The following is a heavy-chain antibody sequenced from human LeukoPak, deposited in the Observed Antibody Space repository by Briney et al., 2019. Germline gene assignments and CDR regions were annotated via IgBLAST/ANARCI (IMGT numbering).Heavy chain of an antibody. CDR3: ARKGSSSWFSYYYYYMDV. V-gene: IGHV1-2*02. CDR1: GYTFIGYY. J-gene: IGHJ6*03. D-gene: IGHD6-13*01. Sequence: GASVKVSCKASGYTFIGYYMHWVRQAPGQGLEWMGWINPNSGGTNYAQKFQGRVTMTTDTSTSTAYMELSSLRSEDTAVYYCARKGSSSWFSYYYYYMDVWGKGTTVTVSS. CDR2: INPNSGGT.